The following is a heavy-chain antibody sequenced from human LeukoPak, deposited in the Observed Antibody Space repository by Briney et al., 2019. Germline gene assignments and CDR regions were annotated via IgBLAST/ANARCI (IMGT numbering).Heavy chain of an antibody. V-gene: IGHV3-30*18. D-gene: IGHD3-9*01. J-gene: IGHJ3*02. CDR3: AKRLVITKGAFDI. CDR2: ISYDGSNK. CDR1: GFTFSSYG. Sequence: PGRSLRLSCAASGFTFSSYGMHWVRQAPGKGLEWVAVISYDGSNKYYADSVKGRFTISRDNSKNTLYLQMNSLRAEDTAVYYCAKRLVITKGAFDIWGQGTMVTVSS.